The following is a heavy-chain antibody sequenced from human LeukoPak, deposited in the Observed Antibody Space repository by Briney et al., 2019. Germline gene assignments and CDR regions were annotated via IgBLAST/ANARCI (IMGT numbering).Heavy chain of an antibody. Sequence: GSLRLSCAASGFTFRSSAMSWVSQAQGRGLEWVSAISNNGGYTYYADSVQGRFTISRDNSKSTLCLQMNSLRAEDTAVYYCAKQLGYCSDGSCYFPYWGQGTLVTVSS. D-gene: IGHD2-15*01. V-gene: IGHV3-23*01. CDR3: AKQLGYCSDGSCYFPY. J-gene: IGHJ4*02. CDR1: GFTFRSSA. CDR2: ISNNGGYT.